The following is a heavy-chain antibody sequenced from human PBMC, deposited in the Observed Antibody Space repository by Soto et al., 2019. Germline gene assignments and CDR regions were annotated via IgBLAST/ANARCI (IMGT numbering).Heavy chain of an antibody. CDR1: GWSFSGYY. V-gene: IGHV4-34*01. J-gene: IGHJ6*02. CDR2: INHSGST. CDR3: ARGWSSSPRYYYYYGMDV. Sequence: ETLSVTCAVYGWSFSGYYWSWIRQPPGKGLEWIGEINHSGSTNYNPSLKSRVTISVDTSKNQFSLKLSSVTAADTAVYYCARGWSSSPRYYYYYGMDVWGQGTTVTVSS. D-gene: IGHD6-6*01.